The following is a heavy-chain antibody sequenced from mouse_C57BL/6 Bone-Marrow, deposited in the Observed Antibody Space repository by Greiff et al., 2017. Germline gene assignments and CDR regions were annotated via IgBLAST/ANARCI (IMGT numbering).Heavy chain of an antibody. V-gene: IGHV1-39*01. J-gene: IGHJ4*01. Sequence: QLQQSGPELVKPGASVKISCKASGYSFTDYNMNWVKQSNGKSLEWIGVINPNYGTTSYNQKFKGKATLTVEKSSITAYMQLNSLTSEDSAVYYCARGYDYDYAMDYWGQGTSVTVSS. D-gene: IGHD2-4*01. CDR1: GYSFTDYN. CDR3: ARGYDYDYAMDY. CDR2: INPNYGTT.